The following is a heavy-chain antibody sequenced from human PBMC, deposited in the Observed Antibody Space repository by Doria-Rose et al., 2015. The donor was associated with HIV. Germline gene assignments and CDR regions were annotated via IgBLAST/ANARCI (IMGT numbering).Heavy chain of an antibody. J-gene: IGHJ4*02. CDR3: AKDRVRVVQAAPTLDF. CDR2: INVDNGNT. CDR1: GYTFTRYA. D-gene: IGHD2-2*01. V-gene: IGHV1-3*01. Sequence: QVQLVQSGAEVKKPGASVRVSCKASGYTFTRYAMHWVRQAPGQRPEWMGWINVDNGNTEYSQKFQGRLTITRDTSASTAYMELSSLTSDDTAVYYCAKDRVRVVQAAPTLDFWGQGTLVTVSS.